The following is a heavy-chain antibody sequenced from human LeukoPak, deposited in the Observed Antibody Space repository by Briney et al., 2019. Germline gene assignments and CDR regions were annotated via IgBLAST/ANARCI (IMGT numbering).Heavy chain of an antibody. CDR1: GFTFSSYE. D-gene: IGHD1-14*01. V-gene: IGHV3-48*03. J-gene: IGHJ4*02. Sequence: GGSLRLSCAASGFTFSSYELNWVRQAPGRGLEWLSYISSGGISIHYTGSVKGRSTISRDNAKNSLYLQMNSLRVEDTAVYYCARGGRTAYYFDSWGQGTLVTVSS. CDR3: ARGGRTAYYFDS. CDR2: ISSGGISI.